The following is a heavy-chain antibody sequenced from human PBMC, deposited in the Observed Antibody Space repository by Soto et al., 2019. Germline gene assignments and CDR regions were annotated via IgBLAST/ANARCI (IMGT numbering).Heavy chain of an antibody. J-gene: IGHJ4*02. D-gene: IGHD3-10*01. V-gene: IGHV5-51*01. Sequence: GESLKISCKASGYNFISYWIAWVRQMPGKGLEWMGIIYPGDSDDTYSPSFEGQVTFSVDKSITTAYLQWISLKASDTAMHYCARQAYFDSGTYYSDYWGQGTQVTVSS. CDR2: IYPGDSDD. CDR1: GYNFISYW. CDR3: ARQAYFDSGTYYSDY.